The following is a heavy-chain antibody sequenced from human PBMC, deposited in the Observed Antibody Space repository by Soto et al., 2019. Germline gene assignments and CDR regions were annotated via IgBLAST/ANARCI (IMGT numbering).Heavy chain of an antibody. CDR2: ISGYNGDT. CDR3: AKNGQPPYYYYCMDV. J-gene: IGHJ6*02. Sequence: ASVKVSCKTSGYTFSRYGISWVRQAPGQGLEWMGWISGYNGDTNYAQKVQGRVTMTIDTSTYTAYMELRSLTSDDTAIYYCAKNGQPPYYYYCMDVWGQGTTVTVSS. D-gene: IGHD2-8*01. CDR1: GYTFSRYG. V-gene: IGHV1-18*01.